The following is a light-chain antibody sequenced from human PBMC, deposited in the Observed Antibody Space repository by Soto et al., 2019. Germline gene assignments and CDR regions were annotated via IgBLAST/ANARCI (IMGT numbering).Light chain of an antibody. Sequence: EIVLTQSPGTLSLSPGERATLSCRASQSVDGSYLAWYHQKSGQAPRVLIYGTSNRATGIRDRFSGSGSGTDFTLTISSLEPEDFAVYYCQQYDGSSYTFGQGTKLEIK. CDR2: GTS. CDR3: QQYDGSSYT. V-gene: IGKV3-20*01. CDR1: QSVDGSY. J-gene: IGKJ2*01.